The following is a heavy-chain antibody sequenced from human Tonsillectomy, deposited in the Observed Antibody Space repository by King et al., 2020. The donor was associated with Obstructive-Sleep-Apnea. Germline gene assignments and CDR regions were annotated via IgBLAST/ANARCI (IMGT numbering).Heavy chain of an antibody. CDR1: GFTFSGYA. Sequence: VQLVESGGGLVQPGGSLRLSCAASGFTFSGYAMSWVRQAPGKGLEWGSTISGCASSTYYAASVKGRFTISRDNSKNTLYLQMNSLRADDTAVYYCWSQALDYWGQGTLVTVSS. CDR2: ISGCASST. CDR3: WSQALDY. V-gene: IGHV3-23*04. D-gene: IGHD1-1*01. J-gene: IGHJ4*02.